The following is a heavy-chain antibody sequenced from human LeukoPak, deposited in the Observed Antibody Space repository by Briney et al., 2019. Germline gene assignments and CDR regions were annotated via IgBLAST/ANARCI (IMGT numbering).Heavy chain of an antibody. V-gene: IGHV4-39*07. CDR3: ARPYYDILTGYHDGAFDI. D-gene: IGHD3-9*01. CDR1: GGSISSSSYY. J-gene: IGHJ3*02. CDR2: IYHSGST. Sequence: SETLSLTCTVSGGSISSSSYYWGWIRQPPGKGLEWIGSIYHSGSTYYNPSLKSRVTISVDTSKNQFSLKLSSVTAADTAVYYCARPYYDILTGYHDGAFDIWGQGTMVTVSS.